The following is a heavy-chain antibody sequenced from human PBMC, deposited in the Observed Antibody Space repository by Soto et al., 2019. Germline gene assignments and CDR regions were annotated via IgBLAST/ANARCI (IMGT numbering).Heavy chain of an antibody. J-gene: IGHJ6*02. CDR2: IYYSGST. Sequence: SETLSLTCTVSGGSISSYYWSWIRQPPGKGLEWIGYIYYSGSTNYNPSLKSRVTISVDTSKNQFSLKLSSVTAADTAVYYCAFWNMSDPSSYYYYGMDVWGQGTKVTGSS. CDR3: AFWNMSDPSSYYYYGMDV. CDR1: GGSISSYY. V-gene: IGHV4-59*12. D-gene: IGHD1-1*01.